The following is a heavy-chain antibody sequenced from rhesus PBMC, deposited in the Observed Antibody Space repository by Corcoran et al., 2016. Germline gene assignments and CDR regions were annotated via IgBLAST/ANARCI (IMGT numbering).Heavy chain of an antibody. V-gene: IGHV5-2*01. CDR1: GYSFTSYC. J-gene: IGHJ4*01. CDR3: AKLSSGSWAFDY. D-gene: IGHD6-25*01. Sequence: EVQLVQSGAEVNRPGESLKISCKTSGYSFTSYCISGVRQMPGKGLGGRGAIGPSDSDTTYSPPFQGQVTISADKSIRATYLQWSSLKASDSATYYCAKLSSGSWAFDYWGQGVLVTVSS. CDR2: IGPSDSDT.